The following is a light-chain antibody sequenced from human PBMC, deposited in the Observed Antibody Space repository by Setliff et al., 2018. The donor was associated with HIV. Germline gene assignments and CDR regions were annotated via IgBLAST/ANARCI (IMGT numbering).Light chain of an antibody. Sequence: QSVLPQPASVSGSPGQSITISCTGTSSDVGGYNSVSWYQQHPDRAPKLMIYDVSNRPSGVSNRFSGSKSGNTATLTISGLQAEDEADYYCSSYTSNSPYVFGTGTKVTVL. CDR2: DVS. J-gene: IGLJ1*01. V-gene: IGLV2-14*03. CDR1: SSDVGGYNS. CDR3: SSYTSNSPYV.